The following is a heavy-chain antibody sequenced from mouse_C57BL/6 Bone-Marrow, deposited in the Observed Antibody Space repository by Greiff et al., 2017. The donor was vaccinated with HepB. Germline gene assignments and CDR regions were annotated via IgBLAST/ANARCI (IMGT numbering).Heavy chain of an antibody. D-gene: IGHD1-1*01. J-gene: IGHJ2*01. CDR1: GFNIKDDY. CDR3: VYYYGSSPYFDY. Sequence: EVQLQESGAELVRPGASVKLSCTASGFNIKDDYMHWVKQRPEQGLEWIGWIDPANGDTEYASKFQGKATITADTSSNTAYLQLSSLTSEDTAVYYCVYYYGSSPYFDYWGQGTTLTVSS. V-gene: IGHV14-4*01. CDR2: IDPANGDT.